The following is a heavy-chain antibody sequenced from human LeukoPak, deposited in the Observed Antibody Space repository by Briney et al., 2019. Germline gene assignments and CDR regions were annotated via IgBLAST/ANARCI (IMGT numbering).Heavy chain of an antibody. CDR1: GFTFSDYY. Sequence: GGSLRLSCAASGFTFSDYYMSWIRQAPGKGLEWVSYISSSGSTIYYADSVKGRFTISRDNAKNSVYLQMNSLRADDTAVYYCTSLLGYCTNDVCYNYWGQGTLVTVSS. J-gene: IGHJ4*02. CDR2: ISSSGSTI. V-gene: IGHV3-11*04. CDR3: TSLLGYCTNDVCYNY. D-gene: IGHD2-8*01.